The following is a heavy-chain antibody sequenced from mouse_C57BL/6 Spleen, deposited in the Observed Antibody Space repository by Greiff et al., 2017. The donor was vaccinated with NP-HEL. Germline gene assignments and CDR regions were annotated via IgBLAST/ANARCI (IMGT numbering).Heavy chain of an antibody. V-gene: IGHV5-4*01. J-gene: IGHJ2*01. CDR3: ARDGGYSNPEYFDY. CDR1: GFTFSSYA. CDR2: ISDGGSYT. Sequence: EVKLVESGGGLVKPGGSLKLSCAASGFTFSSYAMSWVRQTPEKRLEWVATISDGGSYTYYPDNVKGRFTISRDNAKNNLYLQMRHLKSEDTAMYYCARDGGYSNPEYFDYWGQGTTLTVSS. D-gene: IGHD2-5*01.